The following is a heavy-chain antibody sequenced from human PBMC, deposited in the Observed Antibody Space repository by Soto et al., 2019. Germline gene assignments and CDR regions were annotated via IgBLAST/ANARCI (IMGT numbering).Heavy chain of an antibody. CDR3: ARDGPLTGDGKGLRAYDT. V-gene: IGHV3-53*01. CDR2: IYSDGST. J-gene: IGHJ3*02. Sequence: GGSLRLSCAASGFTVSSNYMSWVRQAPGQGLEWVSVIYSDGSTYYSDSVKGRFTISRDNSKNTLYLQMNSLRAEDTAVYYCARDGPLTGDGKGLRAYDTWGQGTMVTVS. CDR1: GFTVSSNY. D-gene: IGHD7-27*01.